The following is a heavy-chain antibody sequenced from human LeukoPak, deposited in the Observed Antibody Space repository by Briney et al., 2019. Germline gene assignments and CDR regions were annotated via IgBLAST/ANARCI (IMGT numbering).Heavy chain of an antibody. J-gene: IGHJ4*02. CDR1: GYTFTSYA. Sequence: RASVKVSCKASGYTFTSYAIHWVRQAPGQRLEWMGWISAGNGNTKYSQNFQGRVTFISNTSATTAFMELSSLRSEDAAVYYCARDSGSGSNDYWGQGTLVTVS. CDR2: ISAGNGNT. V-gene: IGHV1-3*01. CDR3: ARDSGSGSNDY. D-gene: IGHD1-26*01.